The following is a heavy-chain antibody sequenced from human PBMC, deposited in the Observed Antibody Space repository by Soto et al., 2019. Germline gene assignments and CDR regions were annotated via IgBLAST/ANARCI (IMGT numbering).Heavy chain of an antibody. CDR2: INPGYPAGRST. D-gene: IGHD1-26*01. CDR1: GDTLTTFF. Sequence: ASVKVSCTASGDTLTTFFMHWVRQAPGQGLEWMGVINPGYPAGRSTTYAPKFQGRVTMTTDTATSTVYMELSRLRSDDTAVYYCAREAIVAGATTGMDVWGQGTTVTVSS. V-gene: IGHV1-46*01. CDR3: AREAIVAGATTGMDV. J-gene: IGHJ6*02.